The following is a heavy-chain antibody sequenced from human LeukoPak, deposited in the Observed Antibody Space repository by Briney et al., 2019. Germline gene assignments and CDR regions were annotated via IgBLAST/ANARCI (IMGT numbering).Heavy chain of an antibody. D-gene: IGHD3-3*01. V-gene: IGHV3-30*03. CDR1: GFTFSRHG. Sequence: GRSLRLPCAPSGFTFSRHGMHWVRQAPGKGLEWVAIISNDGSRKYYAHSVEGRFTISRDNPKNTLYLQMDSLRAEDTAVYYCARDRAWNYFDYWGQGTLVTVSS. CDR3: ARDRAWNYFDY. CDR2: ISNDGSRK. J-gene: IGHJ4*02.